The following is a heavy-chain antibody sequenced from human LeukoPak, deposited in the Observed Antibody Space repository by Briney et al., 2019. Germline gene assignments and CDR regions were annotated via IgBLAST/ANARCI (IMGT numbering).Heavy chain of an antibody. CDR2: IYYSGST. V-gene: IGHV4-59*01. D-gene: IGHD3-3*01. CDR3: ARVAIPYVISPYYDGYMDV. CDR1: GGSISGYY. Sequence: SETLSLTCAVSGGSISGYYWSWIRQSPDKGLEWIGYIYYSGSTNYNPSLQSRVTISVDTSKNQFSLKISSLTAADTAVYYCARVAIPYVISPYYDGYMDVWGKGTTVTVSS. J-gene: IGHJ6*03.